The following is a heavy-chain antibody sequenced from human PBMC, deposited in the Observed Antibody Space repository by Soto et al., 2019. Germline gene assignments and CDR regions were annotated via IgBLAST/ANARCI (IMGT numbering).Heavy chain of an antibody. CDR3: ARSGLYCPTGRCFHYYYYMDV. J-gene: IGHJ6*03. CDR1: GFTFDDYA. CDR2: ITWNGVTM. Sequence: EVSLVESGGGLGQPGGSLRLSCSVSGFTFDDYAFHWVRQAPGKGLEWVSGITWNGVTMGYADSVRGRFTISRDSAKSSLYLQMNSLRPEDTASYYCARSGLYCPTGRCFHYYYYMDVWGRGTTVTVSS. V-gene: IGHV3-9*01. D-gene: IGHD2-15*01.